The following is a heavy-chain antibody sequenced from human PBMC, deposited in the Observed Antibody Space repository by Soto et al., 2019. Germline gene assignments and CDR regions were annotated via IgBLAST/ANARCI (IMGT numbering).Heavy chain of an antibody. J-gene: IGHJ2*01. D-gene: IGHD6-6*01. CDR1: GFTFSSYA. V-gene: IGHV3-23*01. CDR3: AKGGGRVCPYLSWYFGL. CDR2: ISGSGGST. Sequence: EVQLLESGGGLVQPGGSLRLSCAASGFTFSSYAMSWVRQAPGKGLEWVSAISGSGGSTYYADSVKGRFTISRDNSKNALYLHLSSLRAEDAAVYYWAKGGGRVCPYLSWYFGLWGRGTLVTVSS.